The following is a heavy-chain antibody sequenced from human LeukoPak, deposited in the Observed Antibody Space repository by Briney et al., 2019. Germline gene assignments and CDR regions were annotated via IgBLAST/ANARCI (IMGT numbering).Heavy chain of an antibody. V-gene: IGHV3-7*03. J-gene: IGHJ6*03. Sequence: GGSLRLSCAASGFTFSNYWMSWVRQAPGKGLEWVANIKQDGSEKYYVDSVKGRFTISRDNAKNSLFLQMNSLRAEGTAVYYCAKDRTMTPYGPRNYYYYYMDVWGKGTTVTISS. CDR1: GFTFSNYW. CDR2: IKQDGSEK. D-gene: IGHD3-22*01. CDR3: AKDRTMTPYGPRNYYYYYMDV.